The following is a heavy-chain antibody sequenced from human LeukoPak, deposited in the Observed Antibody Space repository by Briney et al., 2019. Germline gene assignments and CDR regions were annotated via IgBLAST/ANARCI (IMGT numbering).Heavy chain of an antibody. CDR2: ISGSGGST. CDR1: GFTFSDYY. D-gene: IGHD3-9*01. Sequence: QSGGSLRLSCAASGFTFSDYYMSWIRQAPGKGLEWVSAISGSGGSTYYADSVKGRFTISRDNSKNTLYLQMNSLRAEDTAVYYCAKDGGEYYDILTGYYPRLYYMDVWGKGTTVTISS. CDR3: AKDGGEYYDILTGYYPRLYYMDV. J-gene: IGHJ6*03. V-gene: IGHV3-23*01.